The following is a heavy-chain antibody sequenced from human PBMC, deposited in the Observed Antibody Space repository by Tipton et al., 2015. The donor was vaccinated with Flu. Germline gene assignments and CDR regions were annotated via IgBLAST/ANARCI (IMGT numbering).Heavy chain of an antibody. V-gene: IGHV4-4*07. D-gene: IGHD6-19*01. CDR3: ARERRGGWPFYDAFDF. J-gene: IGHJ3*01. Sequence: TLSLTCTVSGDSIRNDYYWSWIRQPAGKGLEWIGRVYIGGRTNYNPSLKSRVTMSVDLFKNQISLRLSSVTAADTAVYYCARERRGGWPFYDAFDFWGQGTMVTVSS. CDR2: VYIGGRT. CDR1: GDSIRNDYY.